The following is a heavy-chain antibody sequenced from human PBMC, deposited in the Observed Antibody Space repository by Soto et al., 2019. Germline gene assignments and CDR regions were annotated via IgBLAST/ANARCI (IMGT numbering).Heavy chain of an antibody. CDR1: GFNFSNYW. CDR2: IKRDGSGG. V-gene: IGHV3-7*01. D-gene: IGHD6-13*01. Sequence: QLVESGGGLVQPGGSLRLSCAASGFNFSNYWMTWVRQAPGKGLEWVANIKRDGSGGSYLDSVRGRFTVSRDNARNSLYLQMNSLRAEDTALYYCARDVSPGSSGWYFDAFDIWGQGTMVTVSS. J-gene: IGHJ3*02. CDR3: ARDVSPGSSGWYFDAFDI.